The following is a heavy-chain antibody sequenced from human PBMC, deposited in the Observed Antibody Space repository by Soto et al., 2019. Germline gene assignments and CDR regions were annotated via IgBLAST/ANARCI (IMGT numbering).Heavy chain of an antibody. CDR1: GYTFTSYA. D-gene: IGHD4-17*01. CDR2: INAGNGNT. Sequence: QVKLVQSGAEVKKHGASVKGSCKASGYTFTSYAMHWVRQAPGQRLEWMGWINAGNGNTKYSQKFQGRVTITRDTSASTAYIELSSLRSEDTAVYYCASSPPSRSTVTHDAFDIWGQGTMVTVSS. J-gene: IGHJ3*02. CDR3: ASSPPSRSTVTHDAFDI. V-gene: IGHV1-3*01.